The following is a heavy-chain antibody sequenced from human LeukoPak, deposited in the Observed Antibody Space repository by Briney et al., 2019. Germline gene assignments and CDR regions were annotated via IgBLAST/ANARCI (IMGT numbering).Heavy chain of an antibody. J-gene: IGHJ4*02. CDR1: GFTFSNAW. Sequence: GGSLRLSCAASGFTFSNAWMSWVRQAPGKGLEWVGRIKSKTDGGTTDYAAPVKGRFTISRDDSKNTLYLQMNSLKTEDTAVYYCTRWCVVYEEGYFDYWGQGTLVTVSS. CDR3: TRWCVVYEEGYFDY. D-gene: IGHD2-8*01. CDR2: IKSKTDGGTT. V-gene: IGHV3-15*01.